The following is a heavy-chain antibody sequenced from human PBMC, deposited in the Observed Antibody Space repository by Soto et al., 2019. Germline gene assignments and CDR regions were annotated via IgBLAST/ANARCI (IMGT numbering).Heavy chain of an antibody. CDR3: LVVVNYVTPTPQDV. Sequence: QVQLVQSGDDVKKPGASVKDSCKASGYIFVNYGIAWVRQAPGQGLEWMGWISPYTGNTHSATKIQGRLTMTTDTATTTAYMDLVSLTSADTAVDYCLVVVNYVTPTPQDVWGKGTTVTVSS. J-gene: IGHJ6*04. CDR1: GYIFVNYG. CDR2: ISPYTGNT. V-gene: IGHV1-18*01. D-gene: IGHD2-2*01.